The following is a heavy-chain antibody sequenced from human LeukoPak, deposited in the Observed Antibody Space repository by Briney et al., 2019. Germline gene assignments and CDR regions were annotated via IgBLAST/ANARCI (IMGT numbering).Heavy chain of an antibody. CDR1: GGSISSSSYY. Sequence: SETLSLTCTVSGGSISSSSYYWGWIRQPPGKGLEWIGYIYYSGSTNYNPSLKSRVTISVDTSKNQFSLKLCSVTAADTAVYYCAGTVTKILYYYYYYMDVWGKGTTVTVSS. V-gene: IGHV4-61*05. D-gene: IGHD4-11*01. J-gene: IGHJ6*03. CDR2: IYYSGST. CDR3: AGTVTKILYYYYYYMDV.